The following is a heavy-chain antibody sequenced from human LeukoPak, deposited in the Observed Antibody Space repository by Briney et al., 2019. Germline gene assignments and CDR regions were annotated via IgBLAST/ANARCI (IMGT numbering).Heavy chain of an antibody. CDR3: ASMTVLDY. Sequence: PGRSLRLSRAASGFTFSSYAMHWVRQAPGKGLEWVAVISYDGSNKYYADSVKGRFTISRDNSKNTLYLQMNSLRAEDTAVYYCASMTVLDYWGQGTLVTVSS. J-gene: IGHJ4*02. V-gene: IGHV3-30-3*01. CDR2: ISYDGSNK. D-gene: IGHD2-21*02. CDR1: GFTFSSYA.